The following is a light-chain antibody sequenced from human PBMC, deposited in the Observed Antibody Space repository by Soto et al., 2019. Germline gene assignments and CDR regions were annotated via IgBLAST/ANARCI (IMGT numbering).Light chain of an antibody. Sequence: QSVLTQPPSASGTPGQRVTISCSGSSSNIGSNHVYWYQQFPGMAPKLLMYRSDQRPTGVPDRFSGSRSGTSASLAISGLLSYDESHYYCSLRHDILSDVLFGGGTQLPLL. J-gene: IGLJ7*01. V-gene: IGLV1-47*01. CDR2: RSD. CDR1: SSNIGSNH. CDR3: SLRHDILSDVL.